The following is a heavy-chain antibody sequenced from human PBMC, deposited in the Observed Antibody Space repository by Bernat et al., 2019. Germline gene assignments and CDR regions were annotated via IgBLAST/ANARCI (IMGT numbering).Heavy chain of an antibody. Sequence: EVPLLESGGGLVQPGGSLRLSCAASGFTFSNYALTWVSQAPGKGLEWVSAVRGSDGSTYYADSVKGRFIMSRDRSRDTMDLQMNSLRPEDTAVYYCAKASPYGTTWYGRVDVWGQGTTVTVSS. CDR3: AKASPYGTTWYGRVDV. D-gene: IGHD6-13*01. J-gene: IGHJ6*02. CDR2: VRGSDGST. V-gene: IGHV3-23*01. CDR1: GFTFSNYA.